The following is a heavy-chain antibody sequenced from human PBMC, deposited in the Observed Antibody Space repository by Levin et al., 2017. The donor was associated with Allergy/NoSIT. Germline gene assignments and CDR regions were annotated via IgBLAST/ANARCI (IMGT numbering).Heavy chain of an antibody. CDR3: ARVSYYDSSGRDSAAFDS. CDR2: IYHSGST. J-gene: IGHJ3*02. D-gene: IGHD3-22*01. V-gene: IGHV4-38-2*02. Sequence: SETLSLTCIVSGSSISSGYYWGWIRQPPGKGLEWIANIYHSGSTYYNPSLKSRVTISVDTSHNHVSLRLRSVTAADTAIYYCARVSYYDSSGRDSAAFDSWGQGTMVTVSS. CDR1: GSSISSGYY.